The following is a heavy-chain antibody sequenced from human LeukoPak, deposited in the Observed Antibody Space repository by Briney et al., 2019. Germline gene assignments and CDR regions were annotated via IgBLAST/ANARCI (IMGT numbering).Heavy chain of an antibody. J-gene: IGHJ6*03. CDR2: INPNSGGT. CDR3: ARDGTGDRFYYYYMDV. V-gene: IGHV1-2*02. Sequence: ASVKVSCKASGYTFTGYYMHWVRQAPGQGLEWMGWINPNSGGTNYAQKFQGRVTMTRDTSISTAYMELSRLRSDDTAVYYCARDGTGDRFYYYYMDVWGKGTTVTVSS. D-gene: IGHD7-27*01. CDR1: GYTFTGYY.